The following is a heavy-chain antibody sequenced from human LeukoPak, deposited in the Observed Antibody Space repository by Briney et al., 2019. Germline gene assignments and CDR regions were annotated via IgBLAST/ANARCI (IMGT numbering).Heavy chain of an antibody. CDR2: TSGNGAKT. CDR1: GFSFSTYA. CDR3: AKGIPGTTGLDY. Sequence: GGSLRLSCAASGFSFSTYALSWVRQAPGKGLEWVSATSGNGAKTYYADSVRGRFTISRDSSKNTLFLQMNSLRVEDTAVYYCAKGIPGTTGLDYWGQGTLVTVSS. D-gene: IGHD1-20*01. J-gene: IGHJ4*02. V-gene: IGHV3-23*01.